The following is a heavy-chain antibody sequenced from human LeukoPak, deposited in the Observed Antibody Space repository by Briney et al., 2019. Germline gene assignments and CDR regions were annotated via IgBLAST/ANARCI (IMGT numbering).Heavy chain of an antibody. V-gene: IGHV4-61*02. CDR1: GGSIGSGSYY. J-gene: IGHJ4*02. CDR3: ARGTADIVATISAVEGIAVAVIFDY. D-gene: IGHD5-12*01. CDR2: IYTSGST. Sequence: SQTLSLTCTVSGGSIGSGSYYWSWIRQPAGKGLEWIGRIYTSGSTNYNPSLKSRVTISVDTSKNQFSLKLSSVTAADTAVYYCARGTADIVATISAVEGIAVAVIFDYWGQGTLVTVSS.